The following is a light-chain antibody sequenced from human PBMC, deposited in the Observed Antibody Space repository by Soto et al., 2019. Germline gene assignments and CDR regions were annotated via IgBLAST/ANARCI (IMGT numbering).Light chain of an antibody. Sequence: QSALTQPASVSGSPGQSITISCTGTSSDVGGYNYVSWYQQHPGKAPKIMIYEVSTRPSGVSNRFSGSKSGNTTSLTISGLQSEDEADYYCSSYTSSSTRVFGGGTKLTVL. J-gene: IGLJ2*01. CDR2: EVS. V-gene: IGLV2-14*01. CDR3: SSYTSSSTRV. CDR1: SSDVGGYNY.